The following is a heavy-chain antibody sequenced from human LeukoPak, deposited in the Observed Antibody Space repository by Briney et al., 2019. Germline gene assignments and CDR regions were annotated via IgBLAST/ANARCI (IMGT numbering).Heavy chain of an antibody. CDR2: IIPIFGTA. V-gene: IGHV1-69*05. J-gene: IGHJ4*02. D-gene: IGHD3-10*01. CDR3: ARDGDYYGSGNFDY. CDR1: GGTFSSYA. Sequence: SVKVSCKASGGTFSSYAISWVRQAPGQGLEWMGGIIPIFGTANYAQKFQGRVTITRDTSISTAYMELSSLRSEDTAVYYCARDGDYYGSGNFDYWGQGTLVTVSS.